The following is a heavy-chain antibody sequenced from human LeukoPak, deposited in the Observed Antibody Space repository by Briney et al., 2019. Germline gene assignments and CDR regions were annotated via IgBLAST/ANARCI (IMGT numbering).Heavy chain of an antibody. D-gene: IGHD4-17*01. CDR2: INPSGGST. J-gene: IGHJ4*02. V-gene: IGHV1-46*01. CDR1: GYTFTSYY. Sequence: ASVKVSCKASGYTFTSYYMHWVRQAPGQGLEWMGIINPSGGSTSYAQKFQGRVTMTRDTSTSTVYMELSSLRSEDTAVHYCARVPATVTTAAPFDYWGQGTLVTVSS. CDR3: ARVPATVTTAAPFDY.